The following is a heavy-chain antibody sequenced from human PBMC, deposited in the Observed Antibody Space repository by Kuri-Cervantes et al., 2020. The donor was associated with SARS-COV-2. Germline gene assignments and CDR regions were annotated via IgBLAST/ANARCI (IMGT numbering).Heavy chain of an antibody. J-gene: IGHJ4*02. CDR2: IYYSGRT. CDR1: GGSISSSSSY. V-gene: IGHV4-39*01. Sequence: SETLSLTCTVSGGSISSSSSYWGWIRQPPGKGLEWIGSIYYSGRTYYNPSLKSRVTISVDTSKNQFSLKLSSVTAADTAVYYCARRGAVAGTVPFFDYWGQGTLVTVSS. CDR3: ARRGAVAGTVPFFDY. D-gene: IGHD6-19*01.